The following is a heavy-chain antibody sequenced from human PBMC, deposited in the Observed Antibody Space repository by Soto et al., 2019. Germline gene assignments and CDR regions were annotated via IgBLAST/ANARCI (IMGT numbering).Heavy chain of an antibody. D-gene: IGHD3-22*01. V-gene: IGHV1-46*01. Sequence: QVQLVQSGAEVKKPGASVKVSCKASGYIFTNHYIHWVRQAPGQGLEWMGIINPSGGSTNYLQKLQGRITMTRDTSTSTVYMELSSLRSEDTAVYFCARADSYDSSGFYYDCWGQGSLVSVSS. J-gene: IGHJ4*02. CDR2: INPSGGST. CDR3: ARADSYDSSGFYYDC. CDR1: GYIFTNHY.